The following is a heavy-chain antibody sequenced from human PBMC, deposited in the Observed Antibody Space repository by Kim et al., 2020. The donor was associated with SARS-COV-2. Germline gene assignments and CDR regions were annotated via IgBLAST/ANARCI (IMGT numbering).Heavy chain of an antibody. CDR1: GGSISSYY. V-gene: IGHV4-59*01. CDR3: ARDPRGWRQPTAYWYFDL. J-gene: IGHJ2*01. CDR2: LYYSGST. Sequence: SETLSLTCTVSGGSISSYYWRWIRQPPGKGLEWIGYLYYSGSTNYNPSLKSRVTISVDTSKNQFSLKLSSVTAADTAVYYCARDPRGWRQPTAYWYFDLWGRGTLVTVSS. D-gene: IGHD1-1*01.